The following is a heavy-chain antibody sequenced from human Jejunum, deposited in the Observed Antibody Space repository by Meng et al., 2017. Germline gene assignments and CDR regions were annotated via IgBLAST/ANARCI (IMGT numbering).Heavy chain of an antibody. CDR1: GLTFVSYW. Sequence: VQRVHHGVGLVLRGWSSSRVFAALGLTFVSYWLHWVSQVTGKGLVWVSRIHSEGSSTSYADSVKGRFSISRDNAKNTLSLQLNSLRAEDTAVYYCARGAVTGQRSDFWGQGTLVTVSS. CDR3: ARGAVTGQRSDF. V-gene: IGHV3-74*01. CDR2: IHSEGSST. D-gene: IGHD2-21*02. J-gene: IGHJ4*02.